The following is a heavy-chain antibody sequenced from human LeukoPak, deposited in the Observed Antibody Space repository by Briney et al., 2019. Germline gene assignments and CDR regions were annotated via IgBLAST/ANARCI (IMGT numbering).Heavy chain of an antibody. CDR2: IYYSGST. D-gene: IGHD3-22*01. J-gene: IGHJ3*02. CDR3: ARSATYYYDSSGSQDI. Sequence: SETLSLTCTASGFSISSGGYYWSWIRQHPGKGLEWIGYIYYSGSTYYNPSLKSRVTISVDTSKNQFSLKLSSVTAADTAVYYCARSATYYYDSSGSQDIWGQGTMVTVSS. CDR1: GFSISSGGYY. V-gene: IGHV4-31*03.